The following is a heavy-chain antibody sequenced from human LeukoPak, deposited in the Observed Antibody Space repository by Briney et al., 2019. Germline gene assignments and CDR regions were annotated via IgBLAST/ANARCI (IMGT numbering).Heavy chain of an antibody. V-gene: IGHV3-21*01. J-gene: IGHJ4*02. CDR3: ARDYGGNVNY. Sequence: PGGSLRLSCAASGFTFSSYSMNWVRQAPGKGLEWVSSISSSSSYIYYADSVKGRFTISRDNAKNSLYLQINSLRAEDTAEYYCARDYGGNVNYWGQGTLVTVSS. CDR1: GFTFSSYS. D-gene: IGHD4-23*01. CDR2: ISSSSSYI.